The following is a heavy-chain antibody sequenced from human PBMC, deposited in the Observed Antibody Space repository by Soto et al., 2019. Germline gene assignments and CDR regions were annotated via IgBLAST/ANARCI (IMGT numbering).Heavy chain of an antibody. CDR1: GFSFSPYA. CDR3: ARDCSGGSCYPGMDV. V-gene: IGHV3-23*01. D-gene: IGHD2-15*01. J-gene: IGHJ6*02. Sequence: PGGSLRLSCVTSGFSFSPYAMSWVRQAPGKGLEWVSGISGSGSNTYYADSVKGRFTISRDNAKNSVYLQINSLRAEDTAVYFCARDCSGGSCYPGMDVWGQGTTVTVSS. CDR2: ISGSGSNT.